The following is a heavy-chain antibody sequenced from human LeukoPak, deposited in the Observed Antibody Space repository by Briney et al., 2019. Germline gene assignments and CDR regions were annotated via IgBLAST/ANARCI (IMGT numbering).Heavy chain of an antibody. CDR1: GGTFSSYA. V-gene: IGHV1-69*05. CDR3: ARDIQDPRDYYDSSGYTLDY. D-gene: IGHD3-22*01. Sequence: ASVKVSCKASGGTFSSYAISWVRQAPRQGLEWMGRIIPIFGTANYAQKFQGRVTITTDESTSTAYMELSSLRSEDTAVYYCARDIQDPRDYYDSSGYTLDYWGQGTLVTVSS. J-gene: IGHJ4*02. CDR2: IIPIFGTA.